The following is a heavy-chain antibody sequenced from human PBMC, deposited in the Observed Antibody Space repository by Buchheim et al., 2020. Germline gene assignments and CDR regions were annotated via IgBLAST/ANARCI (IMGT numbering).Heavy chain of an antibody. J-gene: IGHJ6*02. CDR1: ALTFSSYA. V-gene: IGHV3-23*01. D-gene: IGHD4-17*01. Sequence: EVQLLESGGGLAQPGGSLRLSCAASALTFSSYAMSWVRQAPGKGLEWVSSLSGSGGSTYYADSVKGRFTISRDNSKNTLYLQMNSLRAEDTAVYYCAKDDGDYVGYYGMDVWGQGTT. CDR3: AKDDGDYVGYYGMDV. CDR2: LSGSGGST.